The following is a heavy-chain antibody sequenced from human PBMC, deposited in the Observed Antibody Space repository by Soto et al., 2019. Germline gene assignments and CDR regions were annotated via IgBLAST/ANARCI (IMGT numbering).Heavy chain of an antibody. CDR1: GGSFSGYY. CDR2: INHSGRT. V-gene: IGHV4-34*01. Sequence: PSETLSLTCAVYGGSFSGYYWRWIRQPPGKGLELIGEINHSGRTNYNPSLKSRVTISVDTPKNQVSLKLSSVTASDTAVYYCARDSYDFWSSYSDYWGQGTLVTVSS. D-gene: IGHD3-3*01. J-gene: IGHJ4*02. CDR3: ARDSYDFWSSYSDY.